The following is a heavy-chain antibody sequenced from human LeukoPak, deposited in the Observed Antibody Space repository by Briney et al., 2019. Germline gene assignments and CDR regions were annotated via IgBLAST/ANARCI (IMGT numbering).Heavy chain of an antibody. J-gene: IGHJ4*02. Sequence: ASVKVSCKASRGTFSSYAISWVRQAPGQGLEWMGGIIPIFGTANHAQKFQGRVTITADESTSTAYMELSSLRSEDTAVYYCARSLYYDILTGSKWEVGGYFDYWGQGTLVTVSS. CDR2: IIPIFGTA. V-gene: IGHV1-69*13. CDR3: ARSLYYDILTGSKWEVGGYFDY. CDR1: RGTFSSYA. D-gene: IGHD3-9*01.